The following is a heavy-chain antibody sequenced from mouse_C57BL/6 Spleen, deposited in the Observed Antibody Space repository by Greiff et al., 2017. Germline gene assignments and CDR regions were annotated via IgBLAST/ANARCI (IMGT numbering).Heavy chain of an antibody. CDR2: ISNGGGST. V-gene: IGHV5-12*01. Sequence: EVQGVESGGGLVQPGGSLKLSCAASGFTFSDYYMYWVRQTPEKRLEWVAYISNGGGSTYYPDTVKGRFTISRDNAKNTLYLQMSRLKSEDTAMYYCARGYYGSHYAMDYWGQGTSVTVSS. J-gene: IGHJ4*01. CDR1: GFTFSDYY. D-gene: IGHD1-1*01. CDR3: ARGYYGSHYAMDY.